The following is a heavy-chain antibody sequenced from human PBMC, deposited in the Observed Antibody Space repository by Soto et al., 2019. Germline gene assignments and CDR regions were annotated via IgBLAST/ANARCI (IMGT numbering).Heavy chain of an antibody. CDR2: ISAYNGNT. V-gene: IGHV1-18*01. Sequence: ASVKVSCKASGYTFTSYGISWVRQAPGQGLEWMGWISAYNGNTNYAQKLQSRLTITKDTSKNQVVLTMTNMDPVDTATYYCAHGVHCSGGDCNFYYFDYWGQGTLVTVSS. D-gene: IGHD2-15*01. CDR1: GYTFTSYG. J-gene: IGHJ4*02. CDR3: AHGVHCSGGDCNFYYFDY.